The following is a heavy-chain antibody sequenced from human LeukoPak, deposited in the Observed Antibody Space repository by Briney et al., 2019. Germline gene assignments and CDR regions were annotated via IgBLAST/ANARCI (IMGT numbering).Heavy chain of an antibody. D-gene: IGHD3-10*01. CDR1: GFTFSSYA. CDR2: ISYDGSNK. Sequence: PGRSLRLSCAASGFTFSSYAMHWVRQAPGKGLERVAVISYDGSNKYYADSVKGRFTISRDNSKNTLYLQMNSLRAEDTAVYYCARVSTVWSTYYYYGMDVWGQGTTVTVSS. V-gene: IGHV3-30*04. J-gene: IGHJ6*02. CDR3: ARVSTVWSTYYYYGMDV.